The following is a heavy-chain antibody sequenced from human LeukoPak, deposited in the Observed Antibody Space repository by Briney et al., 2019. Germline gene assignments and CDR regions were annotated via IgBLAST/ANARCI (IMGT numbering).Heavy chain of an antibody. Sequence: PSETLSLTCTVSGGSISSSSYYWGWIPQPPGKGLEWIGSIYYSGSTYYNPSLKSRVTISVDTSKNQFSLKLGSVTAADTAVYYCARLDGYSYGHFDCWGQGTLVTVSS. V-gene: IGHV4-39*01. CDR1: GGSISSSSYY. D-gene: IGHD5-18*01. J-gene: IGHJ4*02. CDR2: IYYSGST. CDR3: ARLDGYSYGHFDC.